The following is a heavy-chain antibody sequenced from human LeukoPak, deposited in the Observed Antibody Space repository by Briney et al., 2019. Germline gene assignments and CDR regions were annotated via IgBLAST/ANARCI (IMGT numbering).Heavy chain of an antibody. CDR1: GFTFSSYS. Sequence: PGGSLRLSCAASGFTFSSYSMNWVRQAPGKGLEWVSSISSSSTYIDYADSVKGRFTISRDNSKNTPYLQMNSLRAEDTAVYYCAREGNDYGDYFWTYWGQGTLVTVSS. V-gene: IGHV3-21*04. D-gene: IGHD4-17*01. CDR2: ISSSSTYI. J-gene: IGHJ4*02. CDR3: AREGNDYGDYFWTY.